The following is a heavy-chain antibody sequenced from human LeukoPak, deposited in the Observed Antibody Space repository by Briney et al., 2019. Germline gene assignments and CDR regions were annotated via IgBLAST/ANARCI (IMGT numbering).Heavy chain of an antibody. J-gene: IGHJ4*02. CDR3: AVEDIVLMVYAQ. V-gene: IGHV3-21*01. CDR1: GFTFSSYS. Sequence: PGGSLRLSCAASGFTFSSYSMNWVRQAPGKGLEWVSSISGSSSYIYYADSVKGRFTISRDNAKNSLYLQMNSLRAEDTAVYYCAVEDIVLMVYAQWGQGTLVTVSS. D-gene: IGHD2-8*01. CDR2: ISGSSSYI.